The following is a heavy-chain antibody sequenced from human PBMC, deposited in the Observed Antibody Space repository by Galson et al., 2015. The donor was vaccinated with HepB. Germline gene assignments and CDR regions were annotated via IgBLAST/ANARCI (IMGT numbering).Heavy chain of an antibody. V-gene: IGHV3-30-3*01. CDR2: ISYDGSNK. Sequence: SLRLSCAASGFTFSSYAMHWVRQAPGKGLEWVAVISYDGSNKYYADSVKGRFTISRDNSKNTLYLQMNSLRAEDTAVYYCARGQSGYSYGFVGYFDYWGQGTLVTVSS. CDR3: ARGQSGYSYGFVGYFDY. J-gene: IGHJ4*02. CDR1: GFTFSSYA. D-gene: IGHD5-18*01.